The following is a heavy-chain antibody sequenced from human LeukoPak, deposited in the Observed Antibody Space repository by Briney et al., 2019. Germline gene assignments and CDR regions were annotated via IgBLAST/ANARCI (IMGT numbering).Heavy chain of an antibody. CDR2: IYYSGSS. J-gene: IGHJ6*02. D-gene: IGHD3-10*01. CDR1: GGSINNGGYY. Sequence: SETLSLTCTVSGGSINNGGYYWSWIRQHPGKGLEWIGYIYYSGSSYYNPPLRSRVTISVDTSKNHFSLKLSSVTAADTAVYYCARSAPYGSGSYNYYYYGMDVWGQGTTVTVSS. V-gene: IGHV4-31*03. CDR3: ARSAPYGSGSYNYYYYGMDV.